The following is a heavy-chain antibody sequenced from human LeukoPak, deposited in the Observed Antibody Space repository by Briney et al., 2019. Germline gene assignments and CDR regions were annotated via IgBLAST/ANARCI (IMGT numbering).Heavy chain of an antibody. D-gene: IGHD2-2*01. CDR2: IYTSGST. CDR1: GNSFGDYY. CDR3: ARHAMDYYYYYMDV. Sequence: SETLSLTCTVSGNSFGDYYWSWIRQPAGKGLEWIGRIYTSGSTYYNPSLKSRVTISVDTSKNQFSLKLSSVTAADTAVYYCARHAMDYYYYYMDVWGKGTTVTISS. V-gene: IGHV4-4*07. J-gene: IGHJ6*03.